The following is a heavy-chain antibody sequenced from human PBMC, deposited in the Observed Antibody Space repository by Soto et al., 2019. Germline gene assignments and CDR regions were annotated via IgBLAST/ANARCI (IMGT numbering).Heavy chain of an antibody. CDR3: ARTPRDSSGWYYGMDV. CDR2: ISSSSSTI. Sequence: GGSLRLSCAASGFTFSSYSMNWVRQAPGKGLEWVSYISSSSSTIYYADSVKGRFTISRDNAKNSLYLQMNSLRDEDTAVYYCARTPRDSSGWYYGMDVWGQGTTVTVSS. CDR1: GFTFSSYS. J-gene: IGHJ6*02. D-gene: IGHD6-19*01. V-gene: IGHV3-48*02.